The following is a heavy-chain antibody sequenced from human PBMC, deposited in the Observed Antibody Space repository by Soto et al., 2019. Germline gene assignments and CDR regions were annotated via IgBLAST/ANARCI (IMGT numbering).Heavy chain of an antibody. J-gene: IGHJ3*02. D-gene: IGHD1-26*01. CDR1: GGTFSSYA. CDR3: ARDSGIYSGYAFDI. CDR2: IIPIFGTA. V-gene: IGHV1-69*13. Sequence: AASVKVSCKASGGTFSSYAISWVRQAPGQGLEWMGGIIPIFGTANYAQKFQGRVTITADESTSTAYMELSSLRSEDTAVYYCARDSGIYSGYAFDIWGQGTMVTVSS.